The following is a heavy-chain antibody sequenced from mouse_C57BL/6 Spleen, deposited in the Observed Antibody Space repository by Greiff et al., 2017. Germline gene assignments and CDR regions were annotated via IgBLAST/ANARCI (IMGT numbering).Heavy chain of an antibody. D-gene: IGHD3-2*02. CDR3: ARRDSSGFAY. Sequence: QVQLQQPGAELVKPGASVKLSCKASGYTFTSYWMQWVKQRPGQGLEWIGEIDPSDSYTNYNQKFKGQATLTVDTSSSTAYMQLSSLTSEDSAVYYCARRDSSGFAYWGQGTLVTVSA. J-gene: IGHJ3*01. CDR2: IDPSDSYT. CDR1: GYTFTSYW. V-gene: IGHV1-50*01.